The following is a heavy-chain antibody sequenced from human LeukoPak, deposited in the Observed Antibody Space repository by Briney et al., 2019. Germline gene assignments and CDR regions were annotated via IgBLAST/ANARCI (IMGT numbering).Heavy chain of an antibody. D-gene: IGHD3-10*01. Sequence: GASVKVSCKASGYTFTGYYMHGVRQAPGQGLEWMGWINPNSGGTNYAQEFQGRVTMTRDTSISTAYMELSRLRSDDTAVYYCARDLFRGSTNYGMDVWGQGSTVTVSS. J-gene: IGHJ6*02. V-gene: IGHV1-2*02. CDR2: INPNSGGT. CDR1: GYTFTGYY. CDR3: ARDLFRGSTNYGMDV.